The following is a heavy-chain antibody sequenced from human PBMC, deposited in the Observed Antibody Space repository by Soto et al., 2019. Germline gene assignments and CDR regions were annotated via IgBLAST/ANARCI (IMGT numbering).Heavy chain of an antibody. Sequence: EVQLVESGGGLIQPGRSLRLSCAASGFTVSSNYISWVRQAPAKGLEWVSVIYSGGSTYYADSVKGRFTITRDNSKNTMNLQMTSQRAEDTAVYFRARDDTRYGMDVWGQGSTVTFSS. CDR3: ARDDTRYGMDV. CDR1: GFTVSSNY. CDR2: IYSGGST. J-gene: IGHJ6*02. D-gene: IGHD2-2*01. V-gene: IGHV3-53*01.